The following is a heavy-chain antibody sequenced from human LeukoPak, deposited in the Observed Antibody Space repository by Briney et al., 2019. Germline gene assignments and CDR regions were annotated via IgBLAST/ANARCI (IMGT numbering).Heavy chain of an antibody. V-gene: IGHV4-59*02. D-gene: IGHD5-12*01. CDR3: ARGGSQFDY. J-gene: IGHJ4*02. CDR2: IQYRGST. Sequence: PSETLSLTCSVSGGSVSNDYWSWLRQTPEKGLEWIAYIQYRGSTFYNPSLRSRVTISLDTSKNQFSLELASVTAADTAVYYCARGGSQFDYWGQGALVTVSS. CDR1: GGSVSNDY.